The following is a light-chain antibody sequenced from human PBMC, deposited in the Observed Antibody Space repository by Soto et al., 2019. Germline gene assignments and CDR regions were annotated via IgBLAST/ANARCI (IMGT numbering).Light chain of an antibody. V-gene: IGLV3-1*01. CDR2: QDS. Sequence: LTQPASVSVSPGQTASITCSGDKLGDKYACWYQQKPGQSPVLVIYQDSKRPSGIPERFSGSNSGNTATLTISGTQAMDEADYYCQAWDSSTHVVFGGGTQLTVL. J-gene: IGLJ2*01. CDR1: KLGDKY. CDR3: QAWDSSTHVV.